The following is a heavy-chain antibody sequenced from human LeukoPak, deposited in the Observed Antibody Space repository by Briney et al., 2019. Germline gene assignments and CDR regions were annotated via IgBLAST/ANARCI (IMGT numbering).Heavy chain of an antibody. V-gene: IGHV4-59*08. Sequence: SETLSLTCTVSGGSITHYYWSWIRQPPGKGLEWIGYIFYSGNTNYNPSLKSRVTISVDTSKNQFSLKLSSVTAADTAVYYCARHWETSSWYVDYWGQGTLATVSS. CDR2: IFYSGNT. D-gene: IGHD6-13*01. CDR3: ARHWETSSWYVDY. J-gene: IGHJ4*02. CDR1: GGSITHYY.